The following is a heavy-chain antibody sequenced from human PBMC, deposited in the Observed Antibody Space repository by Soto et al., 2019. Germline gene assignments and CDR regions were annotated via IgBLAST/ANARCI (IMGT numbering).Heavy chain of an antibody. J-gene: IGHJ5*02. CDR2: VSSSGDRT. D-gene: IGHD1-20*01. V-gene: IGHV3-23*01. CDR1: GFTFTSNA. CDR3: AKGHYNWNLPGWFDP. Sequence: GGSLRLSCAASGFTFTSNAMSWVRQGPGKGLEWVSGVSSSGDRTYYTDSVKGRFTIARDNSKNTPYLQMDSLRAEDTATYYCAKGHYNWNLPGWFDPWGQGTLVTVSS.